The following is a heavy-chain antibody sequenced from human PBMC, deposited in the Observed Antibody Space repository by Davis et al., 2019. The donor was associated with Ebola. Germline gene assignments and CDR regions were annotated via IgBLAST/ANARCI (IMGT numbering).Heavy chain of an antibody. J-gene: IGHJ4*02. CDR1: GFTFSKYA. CDR2: ISGSGGST. V-gene: IGHV3-23*01. Sequence: GGSLRLSCAASGFTFSKYAMSWVRQAPGKGLEWVSVISGSGGSTYYADSVKGRFTISRDNAKNSLFLQMNSLRAEDTGVYYCARDQAAIPVVANHFDDWGQGTLVTVSS. D-gene: IGHD2-2*02. CDR3: ARDQAAIPVVANHFDD.